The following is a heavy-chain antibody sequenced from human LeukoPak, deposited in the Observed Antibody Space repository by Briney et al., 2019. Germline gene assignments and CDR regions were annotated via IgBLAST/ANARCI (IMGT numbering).Heavy chain of an antibody. V-gene: IGHV1-8*01. CDR1: GFTFISYD. CDR3: VRDGEGAAISVNYWFDP. D-gene: IGHD2-2*02. J-gene: IGHJ5*02. Sequence: ASVKASCKASGFTFISYDINWVRQASGQGLEWMGWMNPNNGNTGYAQKFQGRVTMTRDTSISTAYMELRGLRSEDTAVYYCVRDGEGAAISVNYWFDPWGQGTLVTVSS. CDR2: MNPNNGNT.